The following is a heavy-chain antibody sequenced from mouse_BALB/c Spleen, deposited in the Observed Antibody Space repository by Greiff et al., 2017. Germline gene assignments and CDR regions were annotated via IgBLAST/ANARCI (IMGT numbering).Heavy chain of an antibody. V-gene: IGHV14-3*02. Sequence: VQLKESGAELVKPGASVKLSCTASGFNIKDTYMHWVKQRPEQGLEWIGRIDPANGNTKYDPKFQGKATITADTSSNTAYLQLSSLTSEDTAVYYCARLPMDYWGQGTSVTVSA. CDR2: IDPANGNT. J-gene: IGHJ4*01. CDR3: ARLPMDY. CDR1: GFNIKDTY.